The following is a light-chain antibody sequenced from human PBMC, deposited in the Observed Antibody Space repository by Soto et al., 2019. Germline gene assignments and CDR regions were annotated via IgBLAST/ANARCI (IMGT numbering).Light chain of an antibody. V-gene: IGLV2-23*01. CDR1: SSDVGSYNY. CDR3: CSYAGRSTWV. Sequence: QSALTQPASVSGSPGQSITISCTGTSSDVGSYNYVSWYQQYPGKAPKLMIYEATKRPSGVSNRFSGSKSGNTASLTVSGLQAEDEAYYYCCSYAGRSTWVFGGGTKVTVL. CDR2: EAT. J-gene: IGLJ2*01.